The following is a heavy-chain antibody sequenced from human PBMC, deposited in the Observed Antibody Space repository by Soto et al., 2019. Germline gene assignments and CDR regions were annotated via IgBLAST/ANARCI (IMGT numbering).Heavy chain of an antibody. D-gene: IGHD3-3*01. J-gene: IGHJ2*01. CDR3: ARSVTIFGVVSDTPFDL. CDR2: INAGNGDT. V-gene: IGHV1-3*01. Sequence: QVELVQSGTEVKKPGASEKIPCKASAYTFTDYAIHWLRQAPGHRLEWMGWINAGNGDTKYSQKFQGRVTITRDTSANTAYMGLTNLTSEDTALYFCARSVTIFGVVSDTPFDLWGRGSLVSVSS. CDR1: AYTFTDYA.